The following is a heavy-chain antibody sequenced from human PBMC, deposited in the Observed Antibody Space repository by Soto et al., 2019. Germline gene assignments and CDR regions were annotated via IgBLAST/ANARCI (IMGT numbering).Heavy chain of an antibody. V-gene: IGHV3-7*01. CDR1: GFPFSSYL. J-gene: IGHJ4*02. D-gene: IGHD2-2*01. Sequence: EVQLVESGGDLVQPGGSLRLSCAASGFPFSSYLMSWVRPAPGKGLEWVAYIGQDGSAKYYMGSVMGRFTISRDNAKSSVCLQMDGLRVEGAAIYYCSRKNCGSTAVCINWGQGT. CDR3: SRKNCGSTAVCIN. CDR2: IGQDGSAK.